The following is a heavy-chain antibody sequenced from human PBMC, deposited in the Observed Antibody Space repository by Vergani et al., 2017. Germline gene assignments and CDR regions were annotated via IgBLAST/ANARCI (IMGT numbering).Heavy chain of an antibody. V-gene: IGHV3-9*01. Sequence: EVQLVESGGGLVQPGRSLRLSCAASGFTFDDYAMHWVRQAPGKGLEWVSGISWNSGSTGYADSVKGRFTISRDNAKNSLYLQMNSLRAEDTAVYYCARAYDYVWGSYRPPPDYWGQGTLVTVSS. CDR3: ARAYDYVWGSYRPPPDY. J-gene: IGHJ4*02. CDR2: ISWNSGST. D-gene: IGHD3-16*02. CDR1: GFTFDDYA.